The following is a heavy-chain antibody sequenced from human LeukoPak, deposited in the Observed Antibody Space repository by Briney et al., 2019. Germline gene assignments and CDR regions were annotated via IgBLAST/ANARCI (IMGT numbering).Heavy chain of an antibody. Sequence: GASVKVSCTASGGTFSSYAISWVRQAPGQGLEWMGRIIPILGIANYAQKFQGRVTITADKSTSTAYMELSSLRSEDTAVYYCARNLYGGNFDYWGQGTLVTVSS. J-gene: IGHJ4*02. CDR1: GGTFSSYA. V-gene: IGHV1-69*04. CDR3: ARNLYGGNFDY. CDR2: IIPILGIA. D-gene: IGHD2-15*01.